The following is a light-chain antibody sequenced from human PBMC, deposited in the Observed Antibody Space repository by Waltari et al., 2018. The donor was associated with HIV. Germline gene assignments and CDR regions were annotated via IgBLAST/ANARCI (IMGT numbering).Light chain of an antibody. CDR1: KLGDKY. CDR2: QDS. V-gene: IGLV3-1*01. J-gene: IGLJ1*01. CDR3: QAWDSSTVV. Sequence: SYELTQPPSVSVSPGQTASITCSGDKLGDKYACWYQQKPGQSPVLVNYQDSRRPSGIPERVSGSNSGNTATLTISGTQAMDEADYYCQAWDSSTVVFGTGTKVTVL.